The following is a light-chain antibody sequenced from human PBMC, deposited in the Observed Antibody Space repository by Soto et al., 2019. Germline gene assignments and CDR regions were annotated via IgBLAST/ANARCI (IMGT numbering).Light chain of an antibody. J-gene: IGKJ1*01. V-gene: IGKV3-20*01. CDR1: QTISSNF. Sequence: EIVLTQSPGTLSLSPGEGATLACRASQTISSNFLAWYQQKPGQAPRLLTYGVSIRATGIPDRFSGSGSGTDFTLTISRLEPEDFAVYYCQQCGSSPWTFGQGTTVEIK. CDR2: GVS. CDR3: QQCGSSPWT.